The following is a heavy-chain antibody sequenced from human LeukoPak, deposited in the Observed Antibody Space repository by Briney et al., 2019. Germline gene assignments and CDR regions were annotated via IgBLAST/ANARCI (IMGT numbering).Heavy chain of an antibody. Sequence: GGSLRLSCAASGFTFSTYSMNWVRQAPGKGLEWVSSISGSSIYIYYADPVKGRFTISRDNAKNSLYLQMNSLRAEDTAVYYCARGPPYYDSSGYYYDYWGQGTLVTVSS. CDR2: ISGSSIYI. D-gene: IGHD3-22*01. V-gene: IGHV3-21*01. J-gene: IGHJ4*02. CDR3: ARGPPYYDSSGYYYDY. CDR1: GFTFSTYS.